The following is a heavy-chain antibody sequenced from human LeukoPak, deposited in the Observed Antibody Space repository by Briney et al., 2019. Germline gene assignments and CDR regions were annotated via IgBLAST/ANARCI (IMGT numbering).Heavy chain of an antibody. CDR1: GFTFTHYS. V-gene: IGHV3-74*03. D-gene: IGHD3-16*01. CDR2: INGNATII. Sequence: GGSLRLSCVASGFTFTHYSMHWVRQAPGKGLEWVSRINGNATIITYADSVKGRFTISRENAKNTLYLQMNSLRAEDTAVYYCVRDLILVWTPGDDFDHWGRGTLVTVSS. CDR3: VRDLILVWTPGDDFDH. J-gene: IGHJ4*02.